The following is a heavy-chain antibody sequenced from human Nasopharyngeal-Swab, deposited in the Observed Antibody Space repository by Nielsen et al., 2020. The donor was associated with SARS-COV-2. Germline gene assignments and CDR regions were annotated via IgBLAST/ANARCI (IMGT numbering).Heavy chain of an antibody. D-gene: IGHD2-15*01. CDR3: ARHSGDRWSSAMDF. Sequence: WVRQAPGQGLEWMGWISQYDTYKNYAQKFQGRLTMTTDTSTNTADMELRSLRSDDTGLYYCARHSGDRWSSAMDFWGQGTTVTVSS. J-gene: IGHJ6*02. V-gene: IGHV1-18*01. CDR2: ISQYDTYK.